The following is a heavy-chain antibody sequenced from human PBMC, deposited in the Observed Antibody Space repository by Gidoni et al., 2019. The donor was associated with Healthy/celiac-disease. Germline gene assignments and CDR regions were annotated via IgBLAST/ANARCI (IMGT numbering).Heavy chain of an antibody. CDR1: GFTISTDG. CDR3: ARDRAVEMATISVIDY. J-gene: IGHJ4*02. CDR2: IWYDGSNK. D-gene: IGHD5-12*01. V-gene: IGHV3-33*01. Sequence: QVQLVQPGGGVVQPGRSLRLSCAAPGFTISTDGMHWVRQAPGKELEWVGVIWYDGSNKYYADSVKGRFTISRDNSKNTLYLQMNSLRAEDTAVYYCARDRAVEMATISVIDYWGQGTLVTVSS.